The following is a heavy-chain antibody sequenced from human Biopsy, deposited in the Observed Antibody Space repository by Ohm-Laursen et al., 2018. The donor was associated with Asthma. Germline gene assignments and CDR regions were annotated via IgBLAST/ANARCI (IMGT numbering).Heavy chain of an antibody. CDR3: ARGDSSGWSHYYFDY. CDR1: GFTFRDYY. CDR2: IYSGGTS. V-gene: IGHV3-53*01. Sequence: GSLRLSCAASGFTFRDYYMTWIRQAPGKGLEWVSVIYSGGTSHTADSVRGRFTISRDFSKNTLHLQMHSLRVEDTAVYYCARGDSSGWSHYYFDYWGQGTLVTVSS. J-gene: IGHJ4*02. D-gene: IGHD6-19*01.